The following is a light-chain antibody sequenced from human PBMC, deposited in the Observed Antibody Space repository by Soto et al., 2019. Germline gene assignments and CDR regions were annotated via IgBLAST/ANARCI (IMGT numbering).Light chain of an antibody. Sequence: EIVMTQSPSTLSVSPGERAILSCRASQSISSNLAWYQQRPGQAPRLLISGASTRATGIAARFSGSGSGREFTLTISSLQSEDSALYYCQQYSNWPTFGQGTRLEIK. J-gene: IGKJ5*01. CDR3: QQYSNWPT. V-gene: IGKV3-15*01. CDR1: QSISSN. CDR2: GAS.